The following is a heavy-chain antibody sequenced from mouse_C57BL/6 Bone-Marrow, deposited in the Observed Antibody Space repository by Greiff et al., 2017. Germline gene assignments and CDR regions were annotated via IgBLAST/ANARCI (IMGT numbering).Heavy chain of an antibody. Sequence: EVQLVESGGGLVKPGGSLKLSCAASGFTFSSYAMSWVRQTPEKRLEWVATISDGGSYTYYPENVKGRFTISRDNAKNNLYLQMSHLKSEDTAMYYCARDGAYYGVRAYWGQGTLVTVSA. D-gene: IGHD1-1*01. V-gene: IGHV5-4*01. CDR2: ISDGGSYT. CDR1: GFTFSSYA. CDR3: ARDGAYYGVRAY. J-gene: IGHJ3*01.